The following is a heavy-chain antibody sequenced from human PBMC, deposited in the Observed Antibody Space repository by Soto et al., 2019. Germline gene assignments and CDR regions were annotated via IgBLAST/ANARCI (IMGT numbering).Heavy chain of an antibody. CDR1: GLTFSSSG. Sequence: QVQLVESGGGVVQPGRSLRLSCAVSGLTFSSSGMHWVRQAPGKGLEWVAVTSYDGRNKYYGDSVWGRFTISRDNSKNTLDLQMNSLRVEDTAVYYCATDRGNWNGLRYWGQGALVTVSS. CDR3: ATDRGNWNGLRY. CDR2: TSYDGRNK. J-gene: IGHJ4*02. D-gene: IGHD1-1*01. V-gene: IGHV3-30*03.